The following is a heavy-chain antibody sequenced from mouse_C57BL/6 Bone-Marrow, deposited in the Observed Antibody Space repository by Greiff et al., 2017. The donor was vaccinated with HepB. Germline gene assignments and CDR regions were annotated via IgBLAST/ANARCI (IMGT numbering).Heavy chain of an antibody. V-gene: IGHV1-72*01. Sequence: QVQLKQPGAELVKPGASVKLSCKASGYTFTSYWMHWVKQRPGRGLEWIGRIDPNSGGTKYNEKFKSKATLTVDKPSSTAYMQLSSLTSEDSAVYYCARHGSSYWFAYWGQGTLVTVSA. J-gene: IGHJ3*01. CDR1: GYTFTSYW. D-gene: IGHD1-1*01. CDR2: IDPNSGGT. CDR3: ARHGSSYWFAY.